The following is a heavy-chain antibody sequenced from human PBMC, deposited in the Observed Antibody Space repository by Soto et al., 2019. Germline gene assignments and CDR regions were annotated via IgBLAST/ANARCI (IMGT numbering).Heavy chain of an antibody. CDR2: IRSKANSYAT. V-gene: IGHV3-73*01. CDR1: GFTFSGSA. CDR3: TRLHTYACDY. D-gene: IGHD2-2*01. J-gene: IGHJ4*02. Sequence: EVQLVESGGGLVQPGGSLKLSCAASGFTFSGSAMHWVRQASGKGLEWVGRIRSKANSYATAYAASVKGRFTISRDDSKNTAYLQMNSLKTEDTAVYYCTRLHTYACDYWDQGTLVTVSS.